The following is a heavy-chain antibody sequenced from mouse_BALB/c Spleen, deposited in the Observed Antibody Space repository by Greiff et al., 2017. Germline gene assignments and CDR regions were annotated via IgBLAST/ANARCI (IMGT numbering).Heavy chain of an antibody. J-gene: IGHJ4*01. V-gene: IGHV1-18*01. Sequence: EVQLQQSGPELVKPGASMKISCKASGYSFTGYTMNWVKQSHGKNLEWIGLINPYNGGTSYNQKFKGKATLTVDKSSSTAYMELLSLTSEDSAVYYWARDTTVVAYYYAMDGWGQGTSGTVAA. CDR1: GYSFTGYT. CDR3: ARDTTVVAYYYAMDG. D-gene: IGHD1-1*01. CDR2: INPYNGGT.